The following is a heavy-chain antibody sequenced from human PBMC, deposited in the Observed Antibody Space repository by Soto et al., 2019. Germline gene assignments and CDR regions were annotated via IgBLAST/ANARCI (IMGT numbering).Heavy chain of an antibody. D-gene: IGHD6-19*01. CDR1: LFTVSIYW. Sequence: GGCLRLSCSASLFTVSIYWMNCFRQAPGKGLEWVANIKQDGSEKYYGDSVKGRFFISRDNAKNSLYLQLNSLRAEDTAVYYCARDADASGWYHYGMDVWGQGTMVTVSS. V-gene: IGHV3-7*01. CDR2: IKQDGSEK. CDR3: ARDADASGWYHYGMDV. J-gene: IGHJ6*02.